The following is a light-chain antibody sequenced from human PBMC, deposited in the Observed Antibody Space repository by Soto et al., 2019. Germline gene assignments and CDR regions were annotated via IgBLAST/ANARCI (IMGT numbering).Light chain of an antibody. CDR3: QQYNNWPET. CDR1: QSVSSN. J-gene: IGKJ1*01. CDR2: GAS. Sequence: EIVMTQSPATLSVSPGERATLSCRASQSVSSNLAWYQQKPGQAPRLLIYGASTWATGIPARFSGSGSGTEFTLTISSLQSEDFAVYYCQQYNNWPETFGQGTKVDIK. V-gene: IGKV3-15*01.